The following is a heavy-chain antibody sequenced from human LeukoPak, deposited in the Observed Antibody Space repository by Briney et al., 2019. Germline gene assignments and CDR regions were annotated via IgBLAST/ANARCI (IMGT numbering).Heavy chain of an antibody. D-gene: IGHD4-17*01. J-gene: IGHJ4*02. Sequence: GGSLRLSCAVSGYIVSGKYMGWVRQAPGKGLEYVSVIYSGGSTYYIDSVKGQFTISRDNSKNTLYFQMNSLRVEDTAVYYCVTPGPTVTGGFEYWGQGTLVTVSS. CDR2: IYSGGST. CDR3: VTPGPTVTGGFEY. V-gene: IGHV3-53*01. CDR1: GYIVSGKY.